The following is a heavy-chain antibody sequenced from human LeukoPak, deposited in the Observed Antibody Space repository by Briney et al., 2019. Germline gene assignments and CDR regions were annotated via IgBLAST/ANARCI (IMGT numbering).Heavy chain of an antibody. J-gene: IGHJ2*01. CDR1: GYSISSGYY. CDR3: ASRGATGGHWYFDL. V-gene: IGHV4-38-2*02. D-gene: IGHD1-26*01. Sequence: PSETLSLTCTVSGYSISSGYYWGWIRPPPGKGLEWIGSIYHSGSTYYNPSLKSRVTISVDTSKNQFSLKLSSVTAADTAVYYCASRGATGGHWYFDLWGRGTLVTVSS. CDR2: IYHSGST.